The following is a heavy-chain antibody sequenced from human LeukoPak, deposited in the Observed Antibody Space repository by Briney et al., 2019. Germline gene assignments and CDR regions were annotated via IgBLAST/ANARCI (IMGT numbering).Heavy chain of an antibody. CDR2: INTDGFST. J-gene: IGHJ4*02. CDR3: ARSRTYGDYGRGLDY. V-gene: IGHV3-74*01. Sequence: PGGSLRLSCAASGFTSSSYWMHWVRQPPGKGLVDIACINTDGFSTSYADSVKGRFTISRENAKNTLYLQMNSLRAEDTAVYYCARSRTYGDYGRGLDYWGQGTLVTVSS. CDR1: GFTSSSYW. D-gene: IGHD4-17*01.